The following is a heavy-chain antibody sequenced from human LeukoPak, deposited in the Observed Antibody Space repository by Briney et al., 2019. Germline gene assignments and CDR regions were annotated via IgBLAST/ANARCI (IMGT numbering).Heavy chain of an antibody. CDR1: GDSISSYY. D-gene: IGHD3-22*01. J-gene: IGHJ4*02. V-gene: IGHV4-59*01. Sequence: PSETLSLTCTVSGDSISSYYWNWVRQPPGKGLEWIGYIYYSGSTTYNPSLKSRATISVDTSKNQFSLRLTSVTAADTAVYFCARATPWLLPGYWGQGTLVTVSS. CDR3: ARATPWLLPGY. CDR2: IYYSGST.